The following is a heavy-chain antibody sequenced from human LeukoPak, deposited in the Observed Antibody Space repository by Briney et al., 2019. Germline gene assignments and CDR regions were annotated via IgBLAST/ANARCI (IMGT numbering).Heavy chain of an antibody. CDR3: AREGPGYCSSTSCPQLDY. CDR2: INHSGST. CDR1: GGSFSGYY. D-gene: IGHD2-2*03. Sequence: SETLSLTCAVYGGSFSGYYWGWIRQPPGKGLEWIGEINHSGSTNYNPSLKSRVTISVDTSKNQFSLKLSSVTAADTAVYYCAREGPGYCSSTSCPQLDYWGQGTLVTVSS. V-gene: IGHV4-34*01. J-gene: IGHJ4*02.